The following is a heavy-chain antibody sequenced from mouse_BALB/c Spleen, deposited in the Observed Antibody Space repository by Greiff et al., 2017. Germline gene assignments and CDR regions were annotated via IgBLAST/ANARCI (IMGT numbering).Heavy chain of an antibody. V-gene: IGHV1S29*02. D-gene: IGHD1-1*01. CDR2: IYPYNGGT. CDR3: ARIYYYGSSSGGFAY. J-gene: IGHJ3*01. CDR1: GYTFTDYN. Sequence: VQLQQSGPELVKPGASVKISCKASGYTFTDYNMHWVKQSHGKSLEWIGYIYPYNGGTGYNQKFKSKATLTVDNSSSTAYMELRSLTSEDSAVYYCARIYYYGSSSGGFAYWGQGTLVTVSA.